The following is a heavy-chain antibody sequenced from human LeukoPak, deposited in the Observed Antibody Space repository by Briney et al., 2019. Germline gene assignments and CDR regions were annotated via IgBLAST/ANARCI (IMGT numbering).Heavy chain of an antibody. D-gene: IGHD5-18*01. CDR1: GFTFSNNA. CDR3: AKVPGHVDTAMVDY. J-gene: IGHJ4*02. CDR2: ISYDGTNK. Sequence: GRSLRLSCAASGFTFSNNAMHWVRQAPGKGLEWVAVISYDGTNKYYADSVKGRFTISRDNSKNTLYLQMNSLRAEDTAVYYCAKVPGHVDTAMVDYWGQGTLVTVSS. V-gene: IGHV3-30-3*01.